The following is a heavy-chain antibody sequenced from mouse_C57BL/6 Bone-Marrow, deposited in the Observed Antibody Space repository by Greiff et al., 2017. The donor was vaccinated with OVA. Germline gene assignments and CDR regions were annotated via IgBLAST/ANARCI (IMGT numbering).Heavy chain of an antibody. D-gene: IGHD1-1*01. CDR3: VAAYGSSLGFAY. V-gene: IGHV10-1*01. CDR2: IRSKSNNYAT. J-gene: IGHJ3*01. CDR1: GFSFTTYA. Sequence: EVHLVESGGGLVQPKGSLKLSCAASGFSFTTYAMNWVRQAPGKGLEWVARIRSKSNNYATYYADSVKDRFTISRDDSESMLYLQMNNLKTEDTAMYYCVAAYGSSLGFAYWGQGTLVTVSA.